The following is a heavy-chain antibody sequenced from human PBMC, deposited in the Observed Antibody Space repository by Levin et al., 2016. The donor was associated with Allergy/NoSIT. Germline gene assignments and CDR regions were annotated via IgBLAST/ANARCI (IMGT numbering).Heavy chain of an antibody. Sequence: ASVKVSCKASGYTFTSYAMHWVRQAPGQRLEWMGWINAGNGNTKYSQKFQGRVTITRDTSASTAYMELSSLRSEDTAVYYCARDRRGSYFVDYWGQGTLVTVSS. D-gene: IGHD1-26*01. CDR3: ARDRRGSYFVDY. CDR1: GYTFTSYA. J-gene: IGHJ4*02. CDR2: INAGNGNT. V-gene: IGHV1-3*01.